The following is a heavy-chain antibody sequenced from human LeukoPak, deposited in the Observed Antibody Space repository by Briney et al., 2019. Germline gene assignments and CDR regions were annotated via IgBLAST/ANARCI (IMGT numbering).Heavy chain of an antibody. D-gene: IGHD6-19*01. CDR3: ARDQLAWYSSGCGPFQH. CDR1: GFTFSTYT. CDR2: ISSSGSTI. Sequence: PGGSLRLSCAASGFTFSTYTMNWVRQAPGKGLEWVSYISSSGSTIYYADSVRGRFTISRDNAKNSLYLQMNSLRAEDTAVYYCARDQLAWYSSGCGPFQHWGQGTLVTVSS. V-gene: IGHV3-48*04. J-gene: IGHJ1*01.